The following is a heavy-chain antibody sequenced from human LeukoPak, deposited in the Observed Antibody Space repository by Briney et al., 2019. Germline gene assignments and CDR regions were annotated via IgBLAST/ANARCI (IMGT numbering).Heavy chain of an antibody. CDR2: IYTSGST. J-gene: IGHJ3*02. V-gene: IGHV4-4*09. Sequence: SETLSLTCTVSGGSISSYYWSWIRQPPGKGREGIGYIYTSGSTNYNPSLKSRVTISVDTSKNQFSLKLSSVTAADTAVYYCARRYCSSTSCHDAFDIWGQGTMVTVSS. D-gene: IGHD2-2*01. CDR1: GGSISSYY. CDR3: ARRYCSSTSCHDAFDI.